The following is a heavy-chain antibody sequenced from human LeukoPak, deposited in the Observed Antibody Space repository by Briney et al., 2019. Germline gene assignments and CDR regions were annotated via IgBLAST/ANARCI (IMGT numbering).Heavy chain of an antibody. D-gene: IGHD1-26*01. CDR3: ARGYRRRGQGTPKNREGV. J-gene: IGHJ6*02. V-gene: IGHV4-34*01. CDR2: INQSGST. CDR1: GGSFSGYY. Sequence: PSETRCLTSAVYGGSFSGYYWSWIRQPPGKGLEWTGEINQSGSTNYYPSLNSRVTISVDTSKNQFSLKLSSVTAADTAVYYCARGYRRRGQGTPKNREGVRGQGTPLTVS.